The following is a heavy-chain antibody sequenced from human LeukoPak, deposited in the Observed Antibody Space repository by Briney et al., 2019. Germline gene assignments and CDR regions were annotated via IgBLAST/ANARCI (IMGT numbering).Heavy chain of an antibody. V-gene: IGHV1-69*05. CDR2: IIPIFGTA. J-gene: IGHJ4*02. Sequence: SVKVSCKASGGTFSSYAISWVRQAPGQGLEWMGGIIPIFGTANYAQKFQGRVTITTDESTSTAYMELSSLRSEDTAVYYRARGKVEYYDFWSGYPIDYWGQGTLVTVSS. CDR1: GGTFSSYA. CDR3: ARGKVEYYDFWSGYPIDY. D-gene: IGHD3-3*01.